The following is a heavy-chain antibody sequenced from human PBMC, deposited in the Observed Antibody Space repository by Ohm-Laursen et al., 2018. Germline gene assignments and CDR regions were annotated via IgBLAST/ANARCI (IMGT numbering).Heavy chain of an antibody. J-gene: IGHJ4*02. CDR2: IYYSGST. Sequence: SDTLSLTCTVSGGSISPYYWSWFRLPPGKGLEWIGYIYYSGSTNYNPSLKSRVTFSLDTSGNQFSLQLTSATAADTAVYYCAGRGYWGQGTLVTVSS. CDR3: AGRGY. CDR1: GGSISPYY. V-gene: IGHV4-59*08.